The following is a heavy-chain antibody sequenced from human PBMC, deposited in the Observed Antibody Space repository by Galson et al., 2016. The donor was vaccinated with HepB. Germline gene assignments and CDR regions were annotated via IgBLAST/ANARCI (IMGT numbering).Heavy chain of an antibody. CDR3: SLPLSFVSAADTAVYCCAREAMLHVAACVDC. CDR1: GGSISGYY. V-gene: IGHV4-59*01. Sequence: SETLSLTCNVSGGSISGYYWSWIRQPPGKGLELIGYIYYSGSTNYNPSLKSRVTISVDTSKNQFSLNLSSVTAADTSKNQLSLPLSFVSAADTAVYCCAREAMLHVAACVDCWGLGFVVAVSS. CDR2: IYYSGST. J-gene: IGHJ4*02. D-gene: IGHD5/OR15-5a*01.